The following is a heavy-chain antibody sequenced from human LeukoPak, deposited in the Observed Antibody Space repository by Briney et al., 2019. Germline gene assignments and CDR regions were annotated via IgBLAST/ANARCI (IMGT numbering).Heavy chain of an antibody. CDR2: IRSRAYGGTT. CDR1: EFTFGDHA. Sequence: RSLRLSCTASEFTFGDHAMSWVRQAPGKGLEWVGFIRSRAYGGTTEYAPAVKGRFLISRDDSKSIAYLHMNSLKTEDTAVYYCARGPIQQWLYNGMDVWGQGTTVSVSS. V-gene: IGHV3-49*04. J-gene: IGHJ6*02. CDR3: ARGPIQQWLYNGMDV. D-gene: IGHD5-18*01.